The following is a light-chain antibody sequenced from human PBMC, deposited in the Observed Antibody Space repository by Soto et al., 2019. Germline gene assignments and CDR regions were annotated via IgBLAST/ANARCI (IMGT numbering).Light chain of an antibody. CDR3: QHRSNWPIA. J-gene: IGKJ5*01. CDR1: QSVSSY. Sequence: EIVLTQSPATLSLSPGERATLSCRASQSVSSYLAWYQQKPGQAPRLLLYDAFNRAAGIPARFSGSGSGTDFALTISSLEPEDFAVYYFQHRSNWPIAFGQGTRLEIK. V-gene: IGKV3-11*01. CDR2: DAF.